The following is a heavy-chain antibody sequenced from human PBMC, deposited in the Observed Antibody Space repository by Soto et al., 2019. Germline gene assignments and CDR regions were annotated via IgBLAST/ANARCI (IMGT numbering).Heavy chain of an antibody. D-gene: IGHD1-7*01. CDR3: AKDRRAGGNYGFYSDF. CDR1: GFTFSSYC. V-gene: IGHV3-23*01. CDR2: SSATGAGT. Sequence: GGSLRLSCAASGFTFSSYCITWVRQAPWKGLEWVSFSSATGAGTYYADSVKGRFTISRDNSKNTLYLQMTSLRADDTAVYYCAKDRRAGGNYGFYSDFWGQGALVTFSS. J-gene: IGHJ4*02.